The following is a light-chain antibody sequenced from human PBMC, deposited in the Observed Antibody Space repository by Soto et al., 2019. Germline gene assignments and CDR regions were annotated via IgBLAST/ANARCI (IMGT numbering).Light chain of an antibody. J-gene: IGKJ5*01. CDR2: TAS. Sequence: DIRLTQSPCSLSASVGDTVTITCRASQSISGYLNWYQQKPGKAPNLLMYTASNLQSGVPSRFSGSGSGTDFTLTISSLQPEGFAAYYCQQSYSTPISFGQGTRLEIK. CDR1: QSISGY. V-gene: IGKV1-39*01. CDR3: QQSYSTPIS.